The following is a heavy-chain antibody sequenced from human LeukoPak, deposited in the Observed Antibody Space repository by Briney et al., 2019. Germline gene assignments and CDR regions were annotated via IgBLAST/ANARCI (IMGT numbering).Heavy chain of an antibody. J-gene: IGHJ4*02. D-gene: IGHD3-10*01. CDR2: INYSGTT. CDR3: AREGLITIIRGLNFGY. CDR1: GGSISINYYY. V-gene: IGHV4-39*07. Sequence: SETLSLTCSVSGGSISINYYYWGWIRQPPGKGLEWIGSINYSGTTYYNPSLKSRVTISVDTSKSQFSLKLTSMTAADTAVYYCAREGLITIIRGLNFGYWGQGTLVSVSS.